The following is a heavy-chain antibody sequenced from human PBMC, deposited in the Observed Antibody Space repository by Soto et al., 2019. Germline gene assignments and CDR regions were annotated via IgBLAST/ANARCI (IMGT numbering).Heavy chain of an antibody. Sequence: QVQLVESGGGLVKPGGSLRLSCAASGFTFSNYYMTWIRQAPGKGLEWVSCISDGGRAMYYADSVKGRFTISRDNAYNSLYLQMNSLRAEDTAVYYYSREKVVGRGGHSNDYWGQGSLVTVSS. CDR3: SREKVVGRGGHSNDY. D-gene: IGHD2-21*02. CDR1: GFTFSNYY. V-gene: IGHV3-11*01. CDR2: ISDGGRAM. J-gene: IGHJ4*02.